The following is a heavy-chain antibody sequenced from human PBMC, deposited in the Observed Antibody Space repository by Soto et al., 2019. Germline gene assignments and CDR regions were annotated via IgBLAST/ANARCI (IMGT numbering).Heavy chain of an antibody. CDR1: GYNFAGYW. CDR2: IYPSDSDT. V-gene: IGHV5-51*01. J-gene: IGHJ4*02. Sequence: GEALKISCKGSGYNFAGYWVALVRQMPGKGLELMGIIYPSDSDTRYRPSFHGQLTISPDKSIISAYLQWIILRASNTAMYYFARGGVPPRTFDYWGQGTPVTVSS. CDR3: ARGGVPPRTFDY. D-gene: IGHD3-3*01.